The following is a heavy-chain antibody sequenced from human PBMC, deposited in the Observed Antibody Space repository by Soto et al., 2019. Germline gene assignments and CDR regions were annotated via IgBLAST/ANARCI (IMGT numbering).Heavy chain of an antibody. Sequence: QVQLVQSGAEVKKPGASVKVSCKASGYIFTSYYMHWVRQAPGQGLEWMGWINAGNGNTKYSQKFQGRVTITRDTSASTAYMELSSLRSEDTAVYYCATAIADDAFDIWGRGTRVTVSS. CDR1: GYIFTSYY. D-gene: IGHD2-21*01. CDR3: ATAIADDAFDI. CDR2: INAGNGNT. J-gene: IGHJ3*02. V-gene: IGHV1-3*01.